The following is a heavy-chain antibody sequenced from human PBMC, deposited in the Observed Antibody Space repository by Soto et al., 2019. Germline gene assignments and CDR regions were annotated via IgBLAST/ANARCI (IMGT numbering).Heavy chain of an antibody. J-gene: IGHJ4*03. CDR3: ARRPKRGSYSWCFDY. CDR1: GGSITSNAYY. Sequence: SETLSLTCTVSGGSITSNAYYWGWIRQPPGKGLEWLGYIYYSGSASYNPSLKSRVTMSVDTSKNQFSLKLSSVTAADTAVYYCARRPKRGSYSWCFDYWGQGTTVTVSS. D-gene: IGHD1-26*01. V-gene: IGHV4-39*01. CDR2: IYYSGSA.